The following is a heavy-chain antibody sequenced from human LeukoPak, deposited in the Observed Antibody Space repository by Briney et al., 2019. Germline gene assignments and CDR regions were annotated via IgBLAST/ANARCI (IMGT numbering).Heavy chain of an antibody. CDR3: ARGYGSGSSHIDY. D-gene: IGHD3-10*01. V-gene: IGHV3-48*03. J-gene: IGHJ4*02. Sequence: GGSLRLSCAASGFTFSSYEMNWVRQAPGKGLEWVSYISSSSSTIYYADSVKGRFTISRDNAKNSLYLQMNSLRAEDTAVYYCARGYGSGSSHIDYWGQGTLVTVSS. CDR1: GFTFSSYE. CDR2: ISSSSSTI.